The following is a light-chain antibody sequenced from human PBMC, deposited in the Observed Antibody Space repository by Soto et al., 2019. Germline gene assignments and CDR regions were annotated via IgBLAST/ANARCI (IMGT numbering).Light chain of an antibody. CDR1: QSLLSSSDNRNY. CDR2: WAS. Sequence: DVVMTQSPDSLALSLGERATIKCKSSQSLLSSSDNRNYLAWFQQKVGQPPKLLIRWASTRESGVPDRFSASGSATEFALNINSLQAEDVAVYYCQTYYRVPLTFGGGTKVELK. V-gene: IGKV4-1*01. J-gene: IGKJ4*01. CDR3: QTYYRVPLT.